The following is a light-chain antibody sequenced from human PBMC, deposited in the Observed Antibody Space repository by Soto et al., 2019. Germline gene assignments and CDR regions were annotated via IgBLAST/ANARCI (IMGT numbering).Light chain of an antibody. Sequence: EIVLTQSPGTLSLSPGERATLSCRASQSVSSNSLTWYQQKPGQAPRLLIYDASSRATGIPDRFSGSGSGTDFTLTISRLEPEDFAVYYCQQFGSSPTWTFGQGTKVDIK. V-gene: IGKV3-20*01. CDR2: DAS. CDR1: QSVSSNS. CDR3: QQFGSSPTWT. J-gene: IGKJ1*01.